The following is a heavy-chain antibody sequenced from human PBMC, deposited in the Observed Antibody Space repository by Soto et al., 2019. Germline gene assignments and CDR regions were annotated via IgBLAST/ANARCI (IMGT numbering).Heavy chain of an antibody. D-gene: IGHD3-22*01. CDR2: TRNKANSYTT. Sequence: PGGSLRLSCAASGFTFSDHYMDWVRQAPGKGLEWVGRTRNKANSYTTEYAASVKGRFTISRDDSKNSLYLQMNSLKTEDTAVYYCARESDYYDSSGYYYYRWLDPGGQGTLVTVSS. CDR3: ARESDYYDSSGYYYYRWLDP. V-gene: IGHV3-72*01. J-gene: IGHJ5*02. CDR1: GFTFSDHY.